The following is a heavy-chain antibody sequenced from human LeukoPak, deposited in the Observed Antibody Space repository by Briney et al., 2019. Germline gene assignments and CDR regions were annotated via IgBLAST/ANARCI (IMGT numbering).Heavy chain of an antibody. Sequence: GGSLRLSCAASGFTFSSYWMSWVRQAPGKGLEWVANIKQDGSEKYYVDSVKGRFTISRDNAKNSLYLQMNSLRAEDTAVYYCARGKASRIAAAGNDCYYMDVWGKGTTVTVSS. J-gene: IGHJ6*03. CDR3: ARGKASRIAAAGNDCYYMDV. CDR2: IKQDGSEK. V-gene: IGHV3-7*01. CDR1: GFTFSSYW. D-gene: IGHD6-13*01.